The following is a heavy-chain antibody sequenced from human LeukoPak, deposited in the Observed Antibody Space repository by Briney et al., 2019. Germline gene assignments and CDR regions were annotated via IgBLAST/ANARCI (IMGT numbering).Heavy chain of an antibody. Sequence: SETLSLTCTVSGGSISSYCWSWIRQPAGKGLEWIGRIYTSGSTNYNPSLKSRVTISVDKSKNQFSLKLSSVTAADTAVYYCARVGDYNWFDPWGQGTLVTLSS. D-gene: IGHD4-17*01. CDR3: ARVGDYNWFDP. V-gene: IGHV4-4*07. CDR1: GGSISSYC. CDR2: IYTSGST. J-gene: IGHJ5*02.